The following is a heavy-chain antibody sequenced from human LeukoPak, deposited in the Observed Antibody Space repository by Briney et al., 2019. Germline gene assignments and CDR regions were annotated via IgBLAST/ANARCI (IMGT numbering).Heavy chain of an antibody. V-gene: IGHV3-33*01. D-gene: IGHD3-10*01. CDR1: GFTFSTYA. J-gene: IGHJ3*02. CDR2: IWYDGSDQ. Sequence: PGGSLRLSCAASGFTFSTYAMHWVRQAPGKGLEWVAVIWYDGSDQFYADSVKGRFTISRDNAKNSLYLQMNSLRAEDTAVYYCARVLLWFGELSDAFDIWGQGTMVTVSS. CDR3: ARVLLWFGELSDAFDI.